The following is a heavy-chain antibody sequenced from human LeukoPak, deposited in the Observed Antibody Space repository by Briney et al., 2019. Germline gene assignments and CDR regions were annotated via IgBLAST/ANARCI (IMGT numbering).Heavy chain of an antibody. Sequence: GGSLRLSCAASGFTFSSYGMYWIRQAPGKGLECVAFITYDGSEMYYADSVKGRFTISRDNSRDTLYLQVNSLRGDDTAIYYCARNRGYTYDYDSFDPWGQGTLVTVSS. V-gene: IGHV3-30*19. CDR2: ITYDGSEM. CDR1: GFTFSSYG. D-gene: IGHD5-18*01. CDR3: ARNRGYTYDYDSFDP. J-gene: IGHJ5*02.